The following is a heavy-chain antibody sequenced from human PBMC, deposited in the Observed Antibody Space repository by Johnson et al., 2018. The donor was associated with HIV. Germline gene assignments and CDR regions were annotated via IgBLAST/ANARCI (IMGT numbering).Heavy chain of an antibody. CDR1: GFTFRTFP. J-gene: IGHJ3*02. Sequence: QVQLVESGGGVVQPGRSLRLSCAASGFTFRTFPMHWVRQAPGKGLEWMAVISYDGSNKYYAASVKGRFTISRDNSKNTLYLQMNSLTNEDTAVYYCTAPRILWRPGAFDIWGQGTMVTVSS. D-gene: IGHD2/OR15-2a*01. CDR2: ISYDGSNK. CDR3: TAPRILWRPGAFDI. V-gene: IGHV3-30-3*01.